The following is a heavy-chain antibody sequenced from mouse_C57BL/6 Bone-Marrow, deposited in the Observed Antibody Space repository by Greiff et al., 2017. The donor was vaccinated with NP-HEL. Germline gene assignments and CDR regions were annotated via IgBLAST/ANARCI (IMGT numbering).Heavy chain of an antibody. V-gene: IGHV1-81*01. J-gene: IGHJ2*01. Sequence: QVQLQQSGAELARPGASVKLSCKASGYTFTSYGISWVKQRTGQGLEWIGEIYPRSGNTYYNEKFKGKATLTADKSSSTAYMELRSLTSEDSAVYVCAREGGPLYYFDYWGQGTTLTVSS. CDR1: GYTFTSYG. CDR2: IYPRSGNT. CDR3: AREGGPLYYFDY.